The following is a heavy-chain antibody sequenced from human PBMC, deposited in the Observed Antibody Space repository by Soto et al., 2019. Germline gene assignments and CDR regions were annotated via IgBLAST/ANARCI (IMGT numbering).Heavy chain of an antibody. CDR1: GGTLSSYA. V-gene: IGHV1-69*13. J-gene: IGHJ6*02. CDR3: ARGPSSSWYYYDGMDV. CDR2: IIPIFGTA. Sequence: GAAVKFSCRASGGTLSSYAISWGRTAPGQGLEWMGGIIPIFGTANYAQKFQGRVTITADESTSTAYMELSSLRSEDTAVHYCARGPSSSWYYYDGMDVWGQGTTVTVSS. D-gene: IGHD6-13*01.